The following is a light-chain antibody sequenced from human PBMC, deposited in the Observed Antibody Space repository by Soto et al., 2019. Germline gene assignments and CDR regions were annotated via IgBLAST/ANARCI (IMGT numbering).Light chain of an antibody. V-gene: IGKV1-6*01. Sequence: IQMTQSASSLSASVGDRVTITCRASQGIRNDLSWYQQKPGKAPNLLIYAASSLQSGVPSRFSGSGSGTDFTLTISSVQPEDFATYYCLQDYDYMWAFGQGTRVEIK. CDR1: QGIRND. CDR3: LQDYDYMWA. CDR2: AAS. J-gene: IGKJ1*01.